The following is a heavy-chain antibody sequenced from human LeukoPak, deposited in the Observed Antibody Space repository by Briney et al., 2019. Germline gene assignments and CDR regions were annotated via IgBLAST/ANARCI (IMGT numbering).Heavy chain of an antibody. CDR3: ARGPAGYN. J-gene: IGHJ4*02. D-gene: IGHD1-1*01. V-gene: IGHV3-53*01. CDR1: AFTVSSNH. Sequence: GGSLRLSCAASAFTVSSNHMSWVRQAPEKGLEWVSVIYSGGSTDYADSVKGRFTISRDNLKNTLYLQMNSLRAEETAVYYCARGPAGYNWGQGTLVTFSS. CDR2: IYSGGST.